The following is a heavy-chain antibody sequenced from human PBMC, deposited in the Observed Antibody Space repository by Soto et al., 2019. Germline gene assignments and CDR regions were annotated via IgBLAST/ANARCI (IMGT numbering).Heavy chain of an antibody. CDR2: IHAGNGET. CDR3: ARHGYDASFDF. CDR1: GYMFSKYA. Sequence: ASVKVSCKASGYMFSKYAVHWVRQAPGQGLEWMGWIHAGNGETKYSQNFQGRVTITRDKSATTAYMELTTLTSEDTAVYYCARHGYDASFDFWGHVSLVTVSS. D-gene: IGHD5-12*01. J-gene: IGHJ4*01. V-gene: IGHV1-3*01.